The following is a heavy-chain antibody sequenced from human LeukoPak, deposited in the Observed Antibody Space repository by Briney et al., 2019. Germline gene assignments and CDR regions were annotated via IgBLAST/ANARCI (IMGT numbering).Heavy chain of an antibody. V-gene: IGHV3-7*04. CDR1: GFTFSSYW. J-gene: IGHJ6*02. Sequence: GGSLRLSCVASGFTFSSYWMSWVRQAPGKGLEWVANIKHDGTQNYYVDSVKGRFTISRDNDKNSLYLQMNSLRAEETAVYYCARLRPYSSDWYAYYGMDVWGQGTTVTVSS. CDR3: ARLRPYSSDWYAYYGMDV. CDR2: IKHDGTQN. D-gene: IGHD6-13*01.